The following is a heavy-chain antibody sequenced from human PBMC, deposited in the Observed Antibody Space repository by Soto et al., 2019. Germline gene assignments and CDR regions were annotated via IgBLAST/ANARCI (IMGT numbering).Heavy chain of an antibody. CDR3: ARGPRYYGSGSPSQDFDH. V-gene: IGHV3-23*01. J-gene: IGHJ4*02. CDR2: ITNTGGGT. Sequence: EVQLLGSGGGLVQPGGSLRLSCAASGFTFGNFALSWVRQTPGKGLEWVSGITNTGGGTGYADSVKGRFTITRDNSRNTVSLQMSSLTPEDTAVYYCARGPRYYGSGSPSQDFDHWGQGTLVTVSS. D-gene: IGHD3-10*01. CDR1: GFTFGNFA.